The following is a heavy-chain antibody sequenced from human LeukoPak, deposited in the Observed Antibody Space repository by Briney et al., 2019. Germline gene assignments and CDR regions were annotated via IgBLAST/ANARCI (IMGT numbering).Heavy chain of an antibody. D-gene: IGHD3-22*01. CDR2: INPNSGGT. Sequence: GASVKVSCKASGYTFTGYYMHWVRQAPGQGLEWMGWINPNSGGTNYAQKFQGRVTMTRDTSISTAYMELSRLRSDDTAVYYCARNKFHHYYDSSGYPGENWGQGTLVTVSS. CDR3: ARNKFHHYYDSSGYPGEN. J-gene: IGHJ4*02. CDR1: GYTFTGYY. V-gene: IGHV1-2*02.